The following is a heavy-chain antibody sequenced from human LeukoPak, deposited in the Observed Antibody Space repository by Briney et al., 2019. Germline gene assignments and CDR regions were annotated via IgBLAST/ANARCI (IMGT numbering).Heavy chain of an antibody. V-gene: IGHV3-21*01. CDR2: ISSSSSYI. Sequence: ETLSLTCSVSIGSISSSKWWSWVRQAPGKGLEWVSSISSSSSYIYYADSVKGRFTISRDNAKNSLYLQMNSLRAEDTAVYYCARDLVITFGGVIAKTLGYYYGMDGWGQGTTVTVSS. J-gene: IGHJ6*02. D-gene: IGHD3-16*02. CDR1: IGSISSSKW. CDR3: ARDLVITFGGVIAKTLGYYYGMDG.